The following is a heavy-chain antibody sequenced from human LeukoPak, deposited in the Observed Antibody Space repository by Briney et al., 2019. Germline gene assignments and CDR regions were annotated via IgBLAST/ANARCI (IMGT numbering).Heavy chain of an antibody. J-gene: IGHJ4*02. CDR1: RYTFTSYY. D-gene: IGHD3-10*01. Sequence: AASVTVSCKASRYTFTSYYMHWVRQAPGQGLEWMGIINPSGGSTSYAQKFQGRVTMTRDTSTSTVYMELSSLRSEDTAVYYCARDPLRGVFDYWGQGTLVTVSS. CDR2: INPSGGST. V-gene: IGHV1-46*01. CDR3: ARDPLRGVFDY.